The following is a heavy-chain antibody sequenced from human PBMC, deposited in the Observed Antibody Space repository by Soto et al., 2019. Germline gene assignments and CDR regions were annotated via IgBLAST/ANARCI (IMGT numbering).Heavy chain of an antibody. CDR3: AAESSGWHTGGYYYYYYGMDV. Sequence: QVQLVESGGGVFEPGRSLRLSCAASGFTFSSYAMHWVRQAPGKGLGWVAVISYDGSIKYYADSVKGRFTISRDNSKNTLYLQMNSLRAEDTAVYYCAAESSGWHTGGYYYYYYGMDVWGQGTTVTVSS. J-gene: IGHJ6*02. V-gene: IGHV3-30-3*01. D-gene: IGHD6-19*01. CDR2: ISYDGSIK. CDR1: GFTFSSYA.